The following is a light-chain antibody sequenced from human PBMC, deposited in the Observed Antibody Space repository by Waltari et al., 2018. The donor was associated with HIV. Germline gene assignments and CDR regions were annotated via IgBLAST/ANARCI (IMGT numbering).Light chain of an antibody. CDR2: EVT. CDR1: SSAVGSYNL. V-gene: IGLV2-23*02. Sequence: QPALTQPAPVSGSPGQPITISGTGPSSAVGSYNLAPWYQQHPGKAPKLMIYEVTKRPSGVSDRFSGSKSGNTASLTISGLQAEDEADYFCCSYAGSSTLVFGGGTKLTVL. CDR3: CSYAGSSTLV. J-gene: IGLJ2*01.